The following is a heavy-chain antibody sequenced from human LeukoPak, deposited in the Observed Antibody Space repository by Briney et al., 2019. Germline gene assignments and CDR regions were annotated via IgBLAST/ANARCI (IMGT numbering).Heavy chain of an antibody. CDR2: IYYSGST. CDR1: GGSISSSSYY. D-gene: IGHD1-26*01. V-gene: IGHV4-39*07. CDR3: VRGPVGGTGCYYGIDL. J-gene: IGHJ6*02. Sequence: SETLSLTCTVSGGSISSSSYYWGWIRQPPGKGLEWIGSIYYSGSTYYNPSLKSRVTISVDTSKNQFSLKLSSVTAADTAVYYCVRGPVGGTGCYYGIDLWGQGTSVTVSS.